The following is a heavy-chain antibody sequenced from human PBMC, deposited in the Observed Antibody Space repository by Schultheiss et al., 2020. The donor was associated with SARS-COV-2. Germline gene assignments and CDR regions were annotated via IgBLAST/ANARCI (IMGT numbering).Heavy chain of an antibody. CDR1: GFTFSSYG. Sequence: GGSLRLSCAASGFTFSSYGMHWVRQAPGKGLEWVAVIWYDGSNKYYADSVKGRFTISRDNSKNTLYLQMNSLRAEDTAVYYCASPRGGERDAFDIWGQGTMVTVSS. J-gene: IGHJ3*02. V-gene: IGHV3-33*01. CDR2: IWYDGSNK. CDR3: ASPRGGERDAFDI. D-gene: IGHD1-1*01.